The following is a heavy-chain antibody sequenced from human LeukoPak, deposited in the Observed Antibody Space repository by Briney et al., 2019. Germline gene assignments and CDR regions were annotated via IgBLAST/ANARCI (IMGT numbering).Heavy chain of an antibody. J-gene: IGHJ3*02. CDR3: AKDSSSGDYTRAFDI. CDR1: GFTFSSYA. D-gene: IGHD4-17*01. V-gene: IGHV3-23*01. Sequence: GGSLRLSCEASGFTFSSYAMTWVRQAPGKGLEWVSTISGSGRTTYYADSVKGRFTVSRDSSKNTLYLQMSSLRAEDTALYYCAKDSSSGDYTRAFDIWGQGTPVTVSS. CDR2: ISGSGRTT.